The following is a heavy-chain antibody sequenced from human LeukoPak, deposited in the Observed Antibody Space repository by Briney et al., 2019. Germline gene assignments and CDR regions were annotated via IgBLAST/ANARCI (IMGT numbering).Heavy chain of an antibody. J-gene: IGHJ4*02. D-gene: IGHD1-26*01. CDR1: GFTFSNYW. Sequence: GGSLRLSCAASGFTFSNYWMYWVRQTPGKGLVWVSRINSDGSSTSCADSVRGRFTISRDNAKNTLYLQMNSLRAEDTAVYYCAKVGAEGYWGQGTLVTVSS. CDR2: INSDGSST. V-gene: IGHV3-74*01. CDR3: AKVGAEGY.